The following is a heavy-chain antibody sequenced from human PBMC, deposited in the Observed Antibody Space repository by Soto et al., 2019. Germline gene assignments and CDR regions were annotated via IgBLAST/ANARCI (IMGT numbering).Heavy chain of an antibody. Sequence: EVHLLESGGGLVQPGESLRLSCVASGFSFSSYGMSWVRQAPGKGLEWASIISGSGDAKYYADSVKGRFTISRDNSKNTMYLQMDSLRAEDTAVYYCAKDFESDETSHGPNDYWGQGTLVTVSS. CDR1: GFSFSSYG. J-gene: IGHJ4*02. V-gene: IGHV3-23*01. D-gene: IGHD3-9*01. CDR2: ISGSGDAK. CDR3: AKDFESDETSHGPNDY.